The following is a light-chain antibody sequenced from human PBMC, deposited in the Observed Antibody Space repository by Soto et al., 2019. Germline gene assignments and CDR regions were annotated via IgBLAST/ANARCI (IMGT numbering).Light chain of an antibody. V-gene: IGLV2-14*01. CDR3: SSYTSSSTLLYV. CDR2: DVS. J-gene: IGLJ1*01. Sequence: QSALTQPASVSGSPGQSITISCTGTSSDLGGYNYVSWYQQHPGKAPKLMIYDVSNRPSGVSNRFSVSKSGNTASLTISGLQAEDEADYYCSSYTSSSTLLYVFGTGTKLTVL. CDR1: SSDLGGYNY.